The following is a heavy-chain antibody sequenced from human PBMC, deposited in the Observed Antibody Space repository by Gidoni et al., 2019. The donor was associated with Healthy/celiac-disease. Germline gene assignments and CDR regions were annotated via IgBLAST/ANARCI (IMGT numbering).Heavy chain of an antibody. V-gene: IGHV1-69*08. J-gene: IGHJ6*02. Sequence: QVQLVQSGAEVKMPGSSVKFSCKAYGGTFSSYTISWGRQAPGQGLEWMGRIIPILGIANYAQKFQGRVTITADKSTSTAYMELSSLRSEDTAVYYCARDACGGDCYSGYYYYYGMDVWGQGTTVTVSS. CDR2: IIPILGIA. CDR3: ARDACGGDCYSGYYYYYGMDV. CDR1: GGTFSSYT. D-gene: IGHD2-21*02.